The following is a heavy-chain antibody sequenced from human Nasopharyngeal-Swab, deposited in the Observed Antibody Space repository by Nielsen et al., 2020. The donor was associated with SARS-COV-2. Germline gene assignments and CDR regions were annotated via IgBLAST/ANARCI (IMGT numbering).Heavy chain of an antibody. CDR3: AKNVADDSGTMWYHYYGMDV. J-gene: IGHJ6*02. CDR1: GFPFSSYG. Sequence: GGSLRLSCAVSGFPFSSYGMHWVRQAPGKGLEWVAVISFDGSQKYYVDSVQGRFTISRENSKNTLYMQMNSLRPEDTAVYYCAKNVADDSGTMWYHYYGMDVWGQGTTVTVSS. D-gene: IGHD3-10*01. V-gene: IGHV3-30*18. CDR2: ISFDGSQK.